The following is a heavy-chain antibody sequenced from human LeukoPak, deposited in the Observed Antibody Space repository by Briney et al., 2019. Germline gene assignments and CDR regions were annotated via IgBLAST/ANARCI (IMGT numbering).Heavy chain of an antibody. CDR2: INHSGST. CDR1: GGSFNGYY. J-gene: IGHJ4*02. Sequence: PSETLSLTCAVYGGSFNGYYWSWIRQPPGKGLEWIGEINHSGSTNYNPSLKSRVTISVDTSKNQFSLRLSSVTAAHTAVYYCARLRRYYGSGYSFDYWGQGTLVTVSS. CDR3: ARLRRYYGSGYSFDY. V-gene: IGHV4-34*01. D-gene: IGHD3-10*01.